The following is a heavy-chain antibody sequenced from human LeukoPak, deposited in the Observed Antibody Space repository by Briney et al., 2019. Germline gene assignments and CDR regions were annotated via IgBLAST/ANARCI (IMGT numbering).Heavy chain of an antibody. CDR3: ARQLAYCGGDCYQDAFDI. D-gene: IGHD2-21*02. CDR1: GGSISSYY. J-gene: IGHJ3*02. V-gene: IGHV4-59*08. Sequence: PSETLSLTCTVSGGSISSYYWSWIRQPPGKGLEWIGYIYYSGSTYYNPSLKSRVTISVDKSKNQFSLKLSSVTAADTAVYYCARQLAYCGGDCYQDAFDIWGQGTMVTVSS. CDR2: IYYSGST.